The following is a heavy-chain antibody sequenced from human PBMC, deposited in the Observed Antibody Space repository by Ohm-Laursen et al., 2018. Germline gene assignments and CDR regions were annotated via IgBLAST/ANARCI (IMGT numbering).Heavy chain of an antibody. V-gene: IGHV3-23*01. CDR3: AKDWEQNRHGSSADY. CDR1: GFTFRSYA. Sequence: SLRLSCTASGFTFRSYAMTWVRQAPGKGLEWVSSITNSNGGHSTYYADSVKGRFTISRDNSKNTLLLQMSWLRAEDTAVYYCAKDWEQNRHGSSADYWGQGTLVTVSS. D-gene: IGHD1-26*01. J-gene: IGHJ4*02. CDR2: ITNSNGGHST.